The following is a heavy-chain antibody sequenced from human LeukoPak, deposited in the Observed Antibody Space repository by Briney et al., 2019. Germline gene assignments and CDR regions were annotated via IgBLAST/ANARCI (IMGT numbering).Heavy chain of an antibody. Sequence: PGGSLRLSCVGSGFTFNRYWMSWVRQAPGKGLEWVANIKQDGSEENYVDSVRGRFTISRDNAKNSLYLQVNSLRAEDSALYYCVRDRDSGYDSLYYYYYMDVWGRGTTVTVSS. CDR2: IKQDGSEE. V-gene: IGHV3-7*01. J-gene: IGHJ6*03. D-gene: IGHD5-12*01. CDR1: GFTFNRYW. CDR3: VRDRDSGYDSLYYYYYMDV.